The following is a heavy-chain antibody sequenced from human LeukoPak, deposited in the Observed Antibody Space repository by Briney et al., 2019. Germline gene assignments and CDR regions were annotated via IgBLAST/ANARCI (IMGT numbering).Heavy chain of an antibody. CDR2: MYPGDSDT. CDR3: AIGTIPSQYYFDY. D-gene: IGHD3-3*01. CDR1: GYSFTSYW. V-gene: IGHV5-51*01. Sequence: GESLKISCKGSGYSFTSYWIGWVRQMPGKGLEWMGIMYPGDSDTRYSPSFQGQVTISADKSISTAYLQWSSLKASDTAMYYCAIGTIPSQYYFDYWGQGTLVTVSS. J-gene: IGHJ4*02.